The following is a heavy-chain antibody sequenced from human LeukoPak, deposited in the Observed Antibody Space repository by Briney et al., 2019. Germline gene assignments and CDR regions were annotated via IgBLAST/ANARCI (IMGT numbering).Heavy chain of an antibody. D-gene: IGHD1-26*01. CDR1: GFTFSRYG. J-gene: IGHJ4*02. CDR2: IWHDGSYE. CDR3: AKDGVGATSLDC. V-gene: IGHV3-33*06. Sequence: GGSLRLSCAASGFTFSRYGMHWVRQAPGQGVGGVAVIWHDGSYEYYADSVKGRFTISRDSSKNTLYLQMNSLRAEDTAVYYCAKDGVGATSLDCWGQGTLVTVSS.